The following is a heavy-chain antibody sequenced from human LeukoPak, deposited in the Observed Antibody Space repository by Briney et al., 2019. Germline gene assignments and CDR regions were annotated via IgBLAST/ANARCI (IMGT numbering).Heavy chain of an antibody. CDR2: SYYSGST. D-gene: IGHD3-22*01. J-gene: IGHJ4*02. Sequence: ASETLSLTCTVAGGSIGSYYWRWIRQRPGNEREWIGYSYYSGSTNYDPSLKSRVTISVDTAKNQFSLKLSSVTSADTAVYYCARHQYYYETDYWGQGALVTVSS. V-gene: IGHV4-59*08. CDR3: ARHQYYYETDY. CDR1: GGSIGSYY.